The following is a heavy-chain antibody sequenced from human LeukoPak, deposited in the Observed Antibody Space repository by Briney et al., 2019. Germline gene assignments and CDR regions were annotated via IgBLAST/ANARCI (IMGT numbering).Heavy chain of an antibody. J-gene: IGHJ6*03. Sequence: SVKVSCKASGGTFSSYAISWVRQAPGQGLEWMGGIIPIFGTANYAQKFQGRVTITADKSTSTAYMELSSLRSEDTAVYYCASGYCSGGSCYPYYYYYMDVWGKGTTVTVSS. CDR3: ASGYCSGGSCYPYYYYYMDV. V-gene: IGHV1-69*06. CDR1: GGTFSSYA. D-gene: IGHD2-15*01. CDR2: IIPIFGTA.